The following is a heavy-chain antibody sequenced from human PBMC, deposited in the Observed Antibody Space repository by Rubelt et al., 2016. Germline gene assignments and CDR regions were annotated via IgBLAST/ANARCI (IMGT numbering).Heavy chain of an antibody. CDR2: IFSNDEE. CDR1: GFSLSTSGVG. V-gene: IGHV2-26*01. J-gene: IGHJ6*02. CDR3: ARYYYGLDV. D-gene: IGHD3-10*01. Sequence: QITLKESGPTLVKPTQTLTLTCTFSGFSLSTSGVGVSWIRQPPGKALEWLAHIFSNDEESYRTSLKSRLTISKVTSKGMVVLTMTNMDPVDTATYYCARYYYGLDVWGQGTTVTVSS.